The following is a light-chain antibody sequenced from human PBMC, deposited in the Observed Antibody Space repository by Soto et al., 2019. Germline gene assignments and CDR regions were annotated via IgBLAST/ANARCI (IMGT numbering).Light chain of an antibody. J-gene: IGLJ2*01. V-gene: IGLV1-40*01. CDR2: GNS. Sequence: QSVLTQPPSVSGAPGQRVTISCTGSSSNIGAGYDVHWYQQLPGTAPKLLIYGNSNRPSGVPDRFSGSKSGTSASLAITGLQAEDEADYYCQSYDRTWVFGGGTKLTVL. CDR3: QSYDRTWV. CDR1: SSNIGAGYD.